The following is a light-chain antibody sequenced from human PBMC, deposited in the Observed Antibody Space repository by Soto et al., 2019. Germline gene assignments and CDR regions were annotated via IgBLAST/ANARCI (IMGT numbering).Light chain of an antibody. CDR2: GAS. Sequence: IVLTHSPGTLSLSPGERATLSCRASQSVSSSYLAWYQQKPCQAPRVLIYGASSRATGIPVRFSGSRSGTDFTVSIRRFQPDYFSVYYCQQYGSCTLTCGEGTKVEIK. V-gene: IGKV3-20*01. CDR3: QQYGSCTLT. J-gene: IGKJ1*01. CDR1: QSVSSSY.